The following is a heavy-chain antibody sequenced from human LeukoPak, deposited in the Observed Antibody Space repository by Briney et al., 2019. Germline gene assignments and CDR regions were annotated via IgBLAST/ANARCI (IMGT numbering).Heavy chain of an antibody. CDR2: ISSNGGST. J-gene: IGHJ4*02. CDR3: VNQISGWVY. V-gene: IGHV3-64D*06. D-gene: IGHD6-19*01. CDR1: GFSFSSFA. Sequence: GGSLRLSCAASGFSFSSFAMHWVRQAPGKGLEYVSAISSNGGSTFYADSVKGRFSISRGNSKNTLYLQMGSLRAEDTAVYYCVNQISGWVYWGQGTLVTVSS.